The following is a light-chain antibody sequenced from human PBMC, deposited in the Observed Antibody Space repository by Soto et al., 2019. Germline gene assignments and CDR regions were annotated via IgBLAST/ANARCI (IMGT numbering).Light chain of an antibody. CDR1: QSVSSN. CDR2: GAS. J-gene: IGKJ1*01. Sequence: EMVMTQYPATLSVSPGERATLSCRASQSVSSNLAWYQQKPGQAPRLLIYGASTRATGIPARFSGSGSGTEFTLTISSLQSEDFAVYYCQQYNNWAPTFGQGTKVDIK. CDR3: QQYNNWAPT. V-gene: IGKV3-15*01.